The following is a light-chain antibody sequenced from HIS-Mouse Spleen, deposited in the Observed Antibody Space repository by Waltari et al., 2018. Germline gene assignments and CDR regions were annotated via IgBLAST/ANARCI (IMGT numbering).Light chain of an antibody. CDR1: SSDVGSYNL. V-gene: IGLV2-23*01. CDR3: CSYAGSSTFHYV. CDR2: EGS. Sequence: QSALTQPASVSGSPGQSITISCTGTSSDVGSYNLVSWYQQHPGKAPKLMIYEGSKRPSGVSNRFSGSKSGNTAFLTISGLQAEDEADYYCCSYAGSSTFHYVFGTGTKVTVL. J-gene: IGLJ1*01.